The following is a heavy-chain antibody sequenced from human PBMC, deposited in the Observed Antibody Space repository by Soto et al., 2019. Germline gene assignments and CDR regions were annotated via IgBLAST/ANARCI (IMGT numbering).Heavy chain of an antibody. CDR1: GFTFTSSA. V-gene: IGHV1-58*01. CDR3: SAGPLNIASYGMDL. CDR2: IVVGSGNT. D-gene: IGHD2-21*01. Sequence: QMQLVQSGPEVKKPGTSVKVSCKASGFTFTSSAVQWVRQARGQRLEWIGWIVVGSGNTNYAKKFQERVTITRDMSTSTAYMEVSSLKSWDTALYYCSAGPLNIASYGMDLWGQGTTVTVSS. J-gene: IGHJ6*02.